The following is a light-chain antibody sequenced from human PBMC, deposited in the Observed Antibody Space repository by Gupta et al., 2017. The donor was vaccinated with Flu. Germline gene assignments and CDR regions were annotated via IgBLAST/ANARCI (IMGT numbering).Light chain of an antibody. V-gene: IGLV3-9*01. CDR3: QVWDSSTVV. J-gene: IGLJ2*01. CDR2: RDS. CDR1: NIGSKN. Sequence: SYELTQPLSVSVALGQTARITCGGNNIGSKNVHWYQQKPGQAPVLVIYRDSNRPSGIPERFSGSNSGTTATLTISRAQAGDDDDYYCQVWDSSTVVFGGGTKLTVL.